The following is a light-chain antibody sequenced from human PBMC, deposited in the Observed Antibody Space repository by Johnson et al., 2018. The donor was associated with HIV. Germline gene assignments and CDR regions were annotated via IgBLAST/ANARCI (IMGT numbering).Light chain of an antibody. CDR1: SSNIGNNY. CDR3: AAWDDSLNGPV. Sequence: QSVLTQPPSVSAAPGQKVTISCSGSSSNIGNNYVSWYQQLPGTAPKLLIYDNYKRPSGIPDRFSGSKSGTSASLAIRGLPSEDDADYSCAAWDDSLNGPVFGTGTKVTVL. V-gene: IGLV1-51*01. J-gene: IGLJ1*01. CDR2: DNY.